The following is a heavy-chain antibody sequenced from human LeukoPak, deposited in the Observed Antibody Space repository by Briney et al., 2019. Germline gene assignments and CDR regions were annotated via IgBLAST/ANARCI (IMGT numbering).Heavy chain of an antibody. Sequence: PGRSLRLSCAASGFTFSSYGMHWVRQAPGKGLEWVAVISYDGSNKYYADSVKGRFTISRDNSKNTLYLQMNSLRAEDTAVYYCANADSHDYWGQGTLVTVSS. CDR1: GFTFSSYG. J-gene: IGHJ4*02. V-gene: IGHV3-30*18. D-gene: IGHD2-15*01. CDR2: ISYDGSNK. CDR3: ANADSHDY.